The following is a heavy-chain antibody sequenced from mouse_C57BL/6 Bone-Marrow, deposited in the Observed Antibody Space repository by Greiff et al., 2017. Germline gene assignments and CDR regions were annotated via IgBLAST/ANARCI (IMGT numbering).Heavy chain of an antibody. Sequence: EVNVVESGGGLVQPGGSLKLSCAASGFTFSDYYMYWVRQTPEKGLEWVAYISNGGGSTYYPDTVKGRFTISRDNAKNTLYLQMSRLQSEDTAMYYCARHTYYFDYWGQGATLTVSS. J-gene: IGHJ2*01. V-gene: IGHV5-12*01. CDR3: ARHTYYFDY. CDR1: GFTFSDYY. CDR2: ISNGGGST.